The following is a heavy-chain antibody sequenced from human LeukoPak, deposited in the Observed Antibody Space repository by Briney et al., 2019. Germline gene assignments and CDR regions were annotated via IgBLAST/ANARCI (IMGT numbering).Heavy chain of an antibody. D-gene: IGHD3-22*01. CDR1: GFTFSSYA. CDR2: ISYDGSNK. V-gene: IGHV3-30*01. CDR3: ARDDSQDSSGYSPYFDY. Sequence: GGSLRLSCAASGFTFSSYAMHWVRQAPGTGLEWVAVISYDGSNKYYADSVKGRFTISRDNSKNTLYLQMNSLRAEDTAVYYCARDDSQDSSGYSPYFDYWGQGTLVTVSS. J-gene: IGHJ4*02.